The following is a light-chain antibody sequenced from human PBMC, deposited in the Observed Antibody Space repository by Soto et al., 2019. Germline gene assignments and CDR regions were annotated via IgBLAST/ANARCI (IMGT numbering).Light chain of an antibody. Sequence: DIQMTQSPSSLSASVGDRVTITCRASQSISAYLNWYQQSAGKLPKLLIFAATRLHSGVPSRFSGSGSGTDFTLTISNLQPEDVATYYCQQSYSVLWTFGQGTKVEI. CDR3: QQSYSVLWT. V-gene: IGKV1-39*01. J-gene: IGKJ1*01. CDR2: AAT. CDR1: QSISAY.